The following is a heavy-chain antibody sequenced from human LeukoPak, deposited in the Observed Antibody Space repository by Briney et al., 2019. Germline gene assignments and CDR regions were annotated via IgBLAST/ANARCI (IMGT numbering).Heavy chain of an antibody. Sequence: GGSLRLSCAASGFTFSTYSMNWVRQAPGKGLEWVSYISGTSSTIYYADSVKGRFTISRDNAKNSLYLQMNSLRAEDTAVYYCARDLGVEAYWGQGTLVTVSS. J-gene: IGHJ4*02. V-gene: IGHV3-48*01. CDR2: ISGTSSTI. D-gene: IGHD3-3*01. CDR1: GFTFSTYS. CDR3: ARDLGVEAY.